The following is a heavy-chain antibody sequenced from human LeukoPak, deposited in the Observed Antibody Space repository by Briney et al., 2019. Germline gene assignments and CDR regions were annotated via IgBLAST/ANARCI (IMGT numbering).Heavy chain of an antibody. J-gene: IGHJ5*02. D-gene: IGHD6-6*01. Sequence: PSETLSLTCAVYGGSFSGYYWSWIRQPPGKGLEWIGEINHSGSTNYNPSLKSRVTISVDTSKNQFSLKLSCVTAADTAVYYCARGGGRSSSNWFDPWGQGTLVTVSS. CDR3: ARGGGRSSSNWFDP. CDR1: GGSFSGYY. V-gene: IGHV4-34*01. CDR2: INHSGST.